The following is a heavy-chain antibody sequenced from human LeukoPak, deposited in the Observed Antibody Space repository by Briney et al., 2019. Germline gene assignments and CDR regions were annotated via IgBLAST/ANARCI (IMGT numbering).Heavy chain of an antibody. V-gene: IGHV3-30*18. D-gene: IGHD3-10*01. J-gene: IGHJ3*02. CDR1: GLTFSSYG. CDR2: ISYDGSNK. Sequence: GGSLRLFCAASGLTFSSYGMHWVRQAPGKGLEWVAVISYDGSNKYYADSVKGRFTISRDNSKNTLYLQMNSLRAEDTAVYYCAKVARGAFDIWGQGTMVTVS. CDR3: AKVARGAFDI.